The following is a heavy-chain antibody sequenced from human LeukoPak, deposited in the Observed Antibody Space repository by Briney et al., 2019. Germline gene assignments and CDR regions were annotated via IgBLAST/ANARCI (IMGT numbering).Heavy chain of an antibody. J-gene: IGHJ6*02. Sequence: GGSLRLSCAASGFTFSSYSMNWVRQAPGKGLEWVSSTSSSSSYIYYADSVKGRFTISRDNAKNSLYLQMNSLRAEDTALYYCAKDKGLLDYYYGMDVWGQGTTVTVSS. CDR1: GFTFSSYS. D-gene: IGHD2-15*01. CDR3: AKDKGLLDYYYGMDV. V-gene: IGHV3-21*04. CDR2: TSSSSSYI.